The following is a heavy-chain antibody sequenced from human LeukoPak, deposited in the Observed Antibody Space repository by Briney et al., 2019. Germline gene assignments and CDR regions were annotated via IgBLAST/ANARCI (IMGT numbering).Heavy chain of an antibody. CDR2: IYTSGST. CDR1: GGSISSYY. D-gene: IGHD3-22*01. CDR3: AQTEGYYYDSSGYYYT. Sequence: SETLSLTCTVSGGSISSYYWSWIRQPPGKGLEWIGYIYTSGSTNYNPSLKSRVTISVDTSKNQFSLKLSSVTAADTAVYYCAQTEGYYYDSSGYYYTWGQGTLVTVSS. V-gene: IGHV4-4*09. J-gene: IGHJ5*02.